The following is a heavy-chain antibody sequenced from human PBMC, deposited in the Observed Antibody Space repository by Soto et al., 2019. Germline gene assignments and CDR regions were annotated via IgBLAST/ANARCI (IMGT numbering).Heavy chain of an antibody. CDR1: GGTFSSYA. V-gene: IGHV1-69*01. CDR2: IIPIFGTA. J-gene: IGHJ2*01. D-gene: IGHD6-6*01. Sequence: QVQLVQSGAEVKKPGSSVNVSCKASGGTFSSYAISWVRQAPGQGLEWMGGIIPIFGTANYAQKFQGRVTITADESTSTAYMERSSLRSEDTAVYYCARAEYSSSGTIYWYFDLWGRGTLVTVSS. CDR3: ARAEYSSSGTIYWYFDL.